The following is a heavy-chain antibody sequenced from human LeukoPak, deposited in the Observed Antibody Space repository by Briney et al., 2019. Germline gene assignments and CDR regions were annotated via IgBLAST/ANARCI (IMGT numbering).Heavy chain of an antibody. V-gene: IGHV3-74*01. D-gene: IGHD3-22*01. J-gene: IGHJ4*02. CDR1: GFTFSTYW. CDR3: AKASAMIVVVSKHFDY. CDR2: IKTDGSST. Sequence: GGSLRLSCAASGFTFSTYWMHWVRQDPGKGLVWVSRIKTDGSSTYYADSVKGRFTISRDNSKNTLYLQMNSLRAEDTAVYYCAKASAMIVVVSKHFDYWGQGTLVTVSS.